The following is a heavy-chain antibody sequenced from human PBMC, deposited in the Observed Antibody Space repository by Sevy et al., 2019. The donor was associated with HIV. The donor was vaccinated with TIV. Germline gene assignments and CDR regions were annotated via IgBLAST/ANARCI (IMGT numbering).Heavy chain of an antibody. J-gene: IGHJ6*03. V-gene: IGHV1-2*02. CDR3: ARPMIPYVHYIDV. CDR2: INPKSGAT. D-gene: IGHD3-10*02. CDR1: GYTFSGYY. Sequence: ASVKVSCKASGYTFSGYYMHWVRQAPGQGLEWMGWINPKSGATKYAQNFQGRVTMTRGTSIDTVYMEVTSLTFDDTAVYYCARPMIPYVHYIDVWAMGPRSPSP.